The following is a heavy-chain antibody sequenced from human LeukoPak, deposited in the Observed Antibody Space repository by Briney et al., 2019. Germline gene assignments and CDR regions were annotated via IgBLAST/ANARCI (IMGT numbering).Heavy chain of an antibody. J-gene: IGHJ5*02. D-gene: IGHD3-3*01. Sequence: PSQTLSLTCAISGDSVSSNSAAWNWIRQSPSRGLEWLGRTYYRSKWYNDYAVSVKSRITINPDTSKNQFSLQLNSVTPEDTAVYYCAKEERITIFGVVILTNWFDPWGQGTLVTVSS. CDR3: AKEERITIFGVVILTNWFDP. CDR1: GDSVSSNSAA. CDR2: TYYRSKWYN. V-gene: IGHV6-1*01.